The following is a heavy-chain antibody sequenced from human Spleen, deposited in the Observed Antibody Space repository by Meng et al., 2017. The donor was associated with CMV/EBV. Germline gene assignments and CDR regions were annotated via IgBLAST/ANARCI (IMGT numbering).Heavy chain of an antibody. V-gene: IGHV4-61*01. CDR2: TFYTGTI. CDR3: ARQDTVRDYYGLDV. D-gene: IGHD2-8*01. J-gene: IGHJ6*02. Sequence: SETLSLTCTVSGGSVSSGSYYWSWIRQPPGKGLEWIGYTFYTGTINYNPSLRSRVTISVDTSKKQFSLKLSSVTAADTGIYYCARQDTVRDYYGLDVWGQGTTVTVS. CDR1: GGSVSSGSYY.